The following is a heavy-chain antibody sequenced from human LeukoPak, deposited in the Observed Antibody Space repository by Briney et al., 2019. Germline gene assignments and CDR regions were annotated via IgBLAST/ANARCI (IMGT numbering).Heavy chain of an antibody. V-gene: IGHV3-69-1*01. J-gene: IGHJ4*02. Sequence: PGGSLRLSCAASEFTFSDYPMNWVRQTPGKGLEWVSYISSTGVIYYADSVRGRFSISRDNAMNSVYMQMNSLRAEDTALYYCARDHNWGFDYWGRGTLVTVSS. CDR1: EFTFSDYP. CDR3: ARDHNWGFDY. D-gene: IGHD7-27*01. CDR2: ISSTGVI.